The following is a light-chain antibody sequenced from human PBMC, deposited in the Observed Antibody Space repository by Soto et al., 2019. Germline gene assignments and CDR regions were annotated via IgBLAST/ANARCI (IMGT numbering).Light chain of an antibody. J-gene: IGLJ2*01. CDR3: SSYTGSSTLEGVV. CDR2: DVS. Sequence: QSALTQPASVSGSPGQSITISCTGTSSDVGGYNYVSWYQQHPGKAPKLMIYDVSNRPSGVSNRFSGSKSGNTASLTISGLQAEDEDDYYCSSYTGSSTLEGVVFGGGTKLTVL. V-gene: IGLV2-14*01. CDR1: SSDVGGYNY.